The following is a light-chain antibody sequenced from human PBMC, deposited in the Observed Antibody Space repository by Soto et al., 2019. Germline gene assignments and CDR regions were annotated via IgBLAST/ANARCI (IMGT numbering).Light chain of an antibody. CDR2: DAA. J-gene: IGKJ3*01. CDR1: QNINTY. V-gene: IGKV1-39*01. Sequence: DIPMTQSPYSLSAAVGDRVTIACRASQNINTYLNWYQQKPGKAPKLLIFDAASLQSGVPSRFSVGGSRTDFTLTITSLQPEDFATYYCQQTSSAPFTFGPGTKVDIK. CDR3: QQTSSAPFT.